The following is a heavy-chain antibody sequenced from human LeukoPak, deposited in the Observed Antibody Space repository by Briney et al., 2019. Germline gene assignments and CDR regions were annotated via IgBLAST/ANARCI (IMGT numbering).Heavy chain of an antibody. J-gene: IGHJ4*02. V-gene: IGHV1-2*06. CDR2: INPNSGDT. CDR1: GYTFTSYY. D-gene: IGHD2-2*01. Sequence: ASVKVSCKASGYTFTSYYMHWVRQAPGQGLEWMGRINPNSGDTNYAQKFQGRVTMTRDTSISTAYMELSRLRSDDTAEYYCARDYCSSTSCLFDYWGQGTLVTVSS. CDR3: ARDYCSSTSCLFDY.